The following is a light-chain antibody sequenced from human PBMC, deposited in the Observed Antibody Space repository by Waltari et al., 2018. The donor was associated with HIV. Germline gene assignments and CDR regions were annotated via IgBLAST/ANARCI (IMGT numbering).Light chain of an antibody. CDR2: EVT. V-gene: IGLV2-8*01. Sequence: QSALTQPPSASGSLGQSVTISCTGSSSDIGAYDSVSWFQQHPRSAPKLLLYEVTRRPSTVSDRFSGSRSGSTAFLTVAGLQPDDEATYFCSSYGDSLRVLFG. CDR3: SSYGDSLRVL. CDR1: SSDIGAYDS. J-gene: IGLJ3*02.